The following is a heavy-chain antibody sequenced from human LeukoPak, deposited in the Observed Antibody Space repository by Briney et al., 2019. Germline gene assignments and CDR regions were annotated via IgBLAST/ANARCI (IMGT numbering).Heavy chain of an antibody. J-gene: IGHJ4*02. D-gene: IGHD3-10*01. Sequence: GASVKVSCKASGYTFTGYYMHWVRQAPGQGLEWMGWINPNSGSTGYAQKFQGRVTMTRDTSIRTAYMELSSLTSEDTAIYYCAKGLRGRVRGVDWGQGTLVTVSS. CDR1: GYTFTGYY. V-gene: IGHV1-2*02. CDR3: AKGLRGRVRGVD. CDR2: INPNSGST.